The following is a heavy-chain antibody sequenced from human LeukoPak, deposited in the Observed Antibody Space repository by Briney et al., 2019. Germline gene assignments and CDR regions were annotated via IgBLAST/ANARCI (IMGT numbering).Heavy chain of an antibody. V-gene: IGHV1-18*01. Sequence: ASVKVSCKASGYTFTSYGIGWVQQAPGQGLEWMGWISVYNGNPNYAEKLQGRVTMTTDTSTSTAYMELRSLRSDDTAVYYCARESHYYDSSGFLYYYGMDVWGQGTTVTVSS. J-gene: IGHJ6*02. CDR3: ARESHYYDSSGFLYYYGMDV. CDR2: ISVYNGNP. CDR1: GYTFTSYG. D-gene: IGHD3-22*01.